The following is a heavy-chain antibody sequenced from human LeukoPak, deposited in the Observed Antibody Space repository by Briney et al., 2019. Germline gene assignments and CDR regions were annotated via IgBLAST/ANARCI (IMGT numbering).Heavy chain of an antibody. CDR1: GFTFDDYA. CDR3: AKDGGVRGLGSGGWFDP. V-gene: IGHV3-9*01. Sequence: GGSLRLSCAASGFTFDDYAMHWVRQAPGKDLEWVSGISWNSGSIGYADSVKGRFTISRDNAKNSLYLQMNSLRAEDTALYYCAKDGGVRGLGSGGWFDPWGQGTLVTVSS. CDR2: ISWNSGSI. D-gene: IGHD3-10*01. J-gene: IGHJ5*02.